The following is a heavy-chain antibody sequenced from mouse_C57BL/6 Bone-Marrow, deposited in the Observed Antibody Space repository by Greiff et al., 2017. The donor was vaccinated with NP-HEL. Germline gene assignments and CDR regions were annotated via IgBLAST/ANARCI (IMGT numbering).Heavy chain of an antibody. J-gene: IGHJ3*01. V-gene: IGHV1-5*01. D-gene: IGHD2-3*01. CDR2: IYPGNSDT. Sequence: VQLKQSGTVLARPGASVKMSCKTSGYTFTSYWMHWVKQRPGQGLEWIGAIYPGNSDTSYNQKFKGKAKLTAVTSASTAYMALSSLTNEDSAVYYCTRPDGYYGAWFAYWGQGTLVTVSA. CDR3: TRPDGYYGAWFAY. CDR1: GYTFTSYW.